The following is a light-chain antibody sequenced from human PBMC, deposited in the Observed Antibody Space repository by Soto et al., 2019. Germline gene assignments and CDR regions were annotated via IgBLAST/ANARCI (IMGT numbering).Light chain of an antibody. CDR1: QSVSSSY. J-gene: IGKJ1*01. Sequence: EIVWTQSPGTLSLSPGERATLSCRASQSVSSSYLAWYQRKPGQAPRLLIYGASSRATVIPDRFSGSGSGTDFTLTISRLEPEDFAVYYCQQYGSSPSWTFGQGTKVEIK. CDR2: GAS. V-gene: IGKV3-20*01. CDR3: QQYGSSPSWT.